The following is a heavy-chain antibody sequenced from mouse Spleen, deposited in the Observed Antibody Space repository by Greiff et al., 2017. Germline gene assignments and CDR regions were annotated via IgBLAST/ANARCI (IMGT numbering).Heavy chain of an antibody. Sequence: QVHVKQSGAELAKPGASVKLSCKASGYTFTSYWMHWVKQRPGQGLEWIGYINPSSGYTKYNQKFKDKATLTADKSSSTAYMQLSSLTYEDSAVYYCARAYYGSAWFAYWGQGTLVTVSA. V-gene: IGHV1-7*01. J-gene: IGHJ3*01. D-gene: IGHD2-10*01. CDR2: INPSSGYT. CDR3: ARAYYGSAWFAY. CDR1: GYTFTSYW.